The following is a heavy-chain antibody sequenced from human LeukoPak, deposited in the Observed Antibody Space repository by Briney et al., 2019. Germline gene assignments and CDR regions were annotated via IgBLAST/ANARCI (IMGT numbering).Heavy chain of an antibody. J-gene: IGHJ4*02. V-gene: IGHV3-48*03. CDR1: GFTFSSYE. CDR2: ISSSGSTI. D-gene: IGHD3-10*01. Sequence: GGSLRLSCAASGFTFSSYEMNWVRQAPGKGLEWVSYISSSGSTIYYADSVKGRFTISRDNAKNSLYLQMNSLRAEDTAVYYCGSVVGWELLWFGEPKGGYFDYWGQGTLVTVSS. CDR3: GSVVGWELLWFGEPKGGYFDY.